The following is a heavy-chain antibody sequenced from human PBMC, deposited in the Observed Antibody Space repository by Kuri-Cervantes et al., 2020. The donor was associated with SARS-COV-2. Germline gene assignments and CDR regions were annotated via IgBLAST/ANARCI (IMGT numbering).Heavy chain of an antibody. CDR1: GFTFSSYG. CDR3: AKVQQLGSSWYWFDP. Sequence: GGSLRLSCAASGFTFSSYGMHWVRQAPGKGLEWVAFIRYGGSNKYYADSVKGRFTISRDNSKNTLYLQMNSLRAEDTAVYYCAKVQQLGSSWYWFDPWGQGTLVTVSS. D-gene: IGHD6-13*01. V-gene: IGHV3-30*02. CDR2: IRYGGSNK. J-gene: IGHJ5*02.